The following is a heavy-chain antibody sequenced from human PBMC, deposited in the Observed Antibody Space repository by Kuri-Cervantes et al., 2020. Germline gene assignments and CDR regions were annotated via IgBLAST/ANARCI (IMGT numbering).Heavy chain of an antibody. V-gene: IGHV3-7*01. CDR2: IKQDGSEK. J-gene: IGHJ5*02. CDR3: ARDSGWYGRDWFDP. CDR1: GFTFSSYW. D-gene: IGHD6-19*01. Sequence: LSLTCAASGFTFSSYWMSWVRQAPGKGLEWVANIKQDGSEKYYVDSVKGRFTISRDNAKNSLYLQMNSLRAEDTAVYYCARDSGWYGRDWFDPWGQGTLVTVSS.